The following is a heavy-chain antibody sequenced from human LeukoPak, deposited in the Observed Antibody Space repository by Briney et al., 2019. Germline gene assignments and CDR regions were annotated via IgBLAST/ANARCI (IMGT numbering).Heavy chain of an antibody. CDR3: ARDQVGGDY. CDR1: GGSISSSSYY. Sequence: PSETLSLTCTVSGGSISSSSYYWGWIRQPPGKGLEWIGSIYYSGSTYYNPSLKSRVTISVDTSKNQFSLKLSSVTAADTAVYYCARDQVGGDYWGQGTLVTVSS. D-gene: IGHD4-23*01. CDR2: IYYSGST. V-gene: IGHV4-39*02. J-gene: IGHJ4*02.